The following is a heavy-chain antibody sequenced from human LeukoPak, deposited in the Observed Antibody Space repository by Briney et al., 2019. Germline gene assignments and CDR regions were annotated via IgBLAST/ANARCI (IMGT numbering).Heavy chain of an antibody. CDR2: IYYSGTT. D-gene: IGHD5-24*01. CDR1: GGSISSYY. Sequence: KPSETLSLTCTVSGGSISSYYWSWIRQPPGRGLEWIGYIYYSGTTNYNPSLKSRVTISVDTSKNQFSLKLSSVTAADTAVYYCARGPPVSDGWGCFDYWGQGTLVTVSS. V-gene: IGHV4-59*01. J-gene: IGHJ4*02. CDR3: ARGPPVSDGWGCFDY.